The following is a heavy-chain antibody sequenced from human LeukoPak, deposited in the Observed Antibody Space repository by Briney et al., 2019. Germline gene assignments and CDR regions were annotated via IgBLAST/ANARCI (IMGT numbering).Heavy chain of an antibody. Sequence: PSETLSLTCTVSGGSISSYYWSWIRQPPGKGLEWIGYIYYSGSTNYNPSLKSRVTISVDRSKNQFSLKLSSVTAADTAVYYCARLEGGDYVFDYWGQGTLVTVSS. J-gene: IGHJ4*02. D-gene: IGHD4-17*01. CDR3: ARLEGGDYVFDY. CDR1: GGSISSYY. V-gene: IGHV4-59*12. CDR2: IYYSGST.